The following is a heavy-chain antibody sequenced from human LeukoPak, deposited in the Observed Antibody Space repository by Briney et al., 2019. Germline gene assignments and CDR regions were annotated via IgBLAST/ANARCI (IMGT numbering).Heavy chain of an antibody. CDR2: INTDGSVT. D-gene: IGHD4-23*01. CDR1: GFTFSDYW. J-gene: IGHJ4*02. CDR3: TRSFGGSGDY. Sequence: GGSLRLSCAVSGFTFSDYWMHWVRQASGKGLVWISRINTDGSVTDYADSVKGRFTISRDNAKNTLYLQMNSLITEDTALYYCTRSFGGSGDYWGQGTLVPVSS. V-gene: IGHV3-74*01.